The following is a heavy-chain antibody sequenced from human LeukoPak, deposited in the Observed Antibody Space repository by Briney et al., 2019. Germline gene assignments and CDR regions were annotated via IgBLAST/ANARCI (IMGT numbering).Heavy chain of an antibody. V-gene: IGHV3-23*01. Sequence: GGSLRLSCAASGFTFSSCGMSWVSQPPAKGLEWVSAISGSGGSTYYADSVKGRFTISRDNSKNTLYLQMNSLSAEDTAVYYCANLWPRRAFDIWGQGTMVTVSS. J-gene: IGHJ3*02. CDR2: ISGSGGST. D-gene: IGHD2-21*01. CDR3: ANLWPRRAFDI. CDR1: GFTFSSCG.